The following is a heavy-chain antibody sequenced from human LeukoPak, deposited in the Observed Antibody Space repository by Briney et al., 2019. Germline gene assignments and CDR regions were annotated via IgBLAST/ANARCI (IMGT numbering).Heavy chain of an antibody. CDR1: GFTFSSYA. D-gene: IGHD3-22*01. J-gene: IGHJ4*02. CDR3: ARDDYDSSGYYFRPDY. V-gene: IGHV3-23*01. CDR2: ISGSGGST. Sequence: GGSLRLSCAASGFTFSSYAMSWVRQAPGKGLEWVSAISGSGGSTYYADSVKGRFTISRDNSKNTLYLQMNSLRAEDTAVYYCARDDYDSSGYYFRPDYWGQGTLVTVSS.